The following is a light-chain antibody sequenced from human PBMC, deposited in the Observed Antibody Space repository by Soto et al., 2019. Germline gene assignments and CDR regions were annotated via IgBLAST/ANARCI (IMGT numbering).Light chain of an antibody. CDR3: SSYAGSNNWV. CDR2: EVS. V-gene: IGLV2-8*01. CDR1: SSDVGNYKY. J-gene: IGLJ3*02. Sequence: QSVLTQSPSASGSPGQSVTISCTGTSSDVGNYKYVPWYQQHPGKAPKLMIYEVSKRPSGVPDRFSGSKSGNTASLTVSGLQAEDEADYYCSSYAGSNNWVFGGGTKLTVL.